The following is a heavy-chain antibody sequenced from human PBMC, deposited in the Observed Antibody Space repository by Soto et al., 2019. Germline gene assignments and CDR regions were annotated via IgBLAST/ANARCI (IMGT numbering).Heavy chain of an antibody. CDR2: IKQDGSHT. CDR3: ARIGYSSSSLDY. Sequence: QPGGSLRLSCAASKFMFSNYWMTWVRQAPGKGLEWVANIKQDGSHTYYLDSVKGRFAISRDNAKNSVYLQMNSLRAEDTAVYYCARIGYSSSSLDYWGQGTLVTVSS. J-gene: IGHJ4*02. V-gene: IGHV3-7*03. D-gene: IGHD6-6*01. CDR1: KFMFSNYW.